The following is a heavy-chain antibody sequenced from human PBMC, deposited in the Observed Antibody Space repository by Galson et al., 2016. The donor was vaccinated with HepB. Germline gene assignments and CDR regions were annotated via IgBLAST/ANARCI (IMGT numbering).Heavy chain of an antibody. D-gene: IGHD5-24*01. CDR3: ARAPLEMATIQRGYFDY. Sequence: SLRLSCAASGFTFSSYAMHWVRQAPGKGLEWVAVISFDGSNKYYADSVKGRFTISRDNSKNTLYLQMNSLRAVDTAVYYCARAPLEMATIQRGYFDYWGQGTLVTVSS. CDR2: ISFDGSNK. J-gene: IGHJ4*02. V-gene: IGHV3-30-3*01. CDR1: GFTFSSYA.